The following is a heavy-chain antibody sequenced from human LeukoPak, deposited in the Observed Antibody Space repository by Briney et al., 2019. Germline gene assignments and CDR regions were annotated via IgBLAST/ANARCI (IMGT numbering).Heavy chain of an antibody. D-gene: IGHD2-2*01. CDR1: GGSISSYY. V-gene: IGHV4-59*01. CDR2: IYYSGST. Sequence: SETLSLTCTVSGGSISSYYWSWIRQPPGKGLEWIGYIYYSGSTNYNPSLKSRVTISVDTSKNQFSLKLSSVTAADTAVYYCARSAVVVPAAIYYYYGMDVWGKGTTVTVPS. CDR3: ARSAVVVPAAIYYYYGMDV. J-gene: IGHJ6*04.